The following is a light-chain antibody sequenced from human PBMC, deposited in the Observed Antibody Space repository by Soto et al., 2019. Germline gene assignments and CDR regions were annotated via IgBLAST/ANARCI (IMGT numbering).Light chain of an antibody. Sequence: DIQMTQSPSSLSASVGDRVTITCRASQGISNYLAWYQQKPGKVPKLLIYAASTLQSGVPSRFSGSGSGTDFTLTISSLQPEDVANYYCQKYNSAPQLTFGGGTKVEIK. CDR2: AAS. CDR1: QGISNY. J-gene: IGKJ4*01. CDR3: QKYNSAPQLT. V-gene: IGKV1-27*01.